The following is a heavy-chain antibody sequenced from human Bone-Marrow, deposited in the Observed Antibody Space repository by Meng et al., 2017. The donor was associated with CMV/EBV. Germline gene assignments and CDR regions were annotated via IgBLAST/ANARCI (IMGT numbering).Heavy chain of an antibody. CDR2: ISSSSSYI. Sequence: GESLKISCAASGFTFSSYSMNWVRQAPGKGLEWVSSISSSSSYIYYADSVKGRFTISRDNAKNSLYLQMNSLRAEDTAVYYCAREALGMDVWGQGTTVTGSS. J-gene: IGHJ6*02. CDR3: AREALGMDV. V-gene: IGHV3-21*01. CDR1: GFTFSSYS.